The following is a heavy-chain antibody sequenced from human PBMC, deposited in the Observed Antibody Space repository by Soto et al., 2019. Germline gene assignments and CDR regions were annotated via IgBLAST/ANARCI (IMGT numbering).Heavy chain of an antibody. V-gene: IGHV4-34*01. J-gene: IGHJ5*02. D-gene: IGHD4-17*01. CDR3: ARGRETTPGRWKNWFDP. CDR1: GGSFSGYY. Sequence: QVQLQQWGAGLLKPSETLSLTCAVYGGSFSGYYWSWIRQPPGKGLEWIGEINHSGSTNYNPSLKSRVTISVDTSQTQFSLKLSSVTAADTAVYYCARGRETTPGRWKNWFDPWGQGTLVTVSS. CDR2: INHSGST.